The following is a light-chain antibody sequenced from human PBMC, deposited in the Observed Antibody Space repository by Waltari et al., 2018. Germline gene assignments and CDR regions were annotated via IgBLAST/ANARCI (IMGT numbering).Light chain of an antibody. V-gene: IGLV3-21*04. Sequence: SYVLTQSPSVSVAPGETARISCGGDNIGTKSVHWFQQKPGQAPVVVLSYDSKRPSGIPERFSGSKSWNTATLTLSRVEAWDEAYYYCQVWNSNYDPWVFGGGTKLTVL. CDR2: YDS. CDR3: QVWNSNYDPWV. J-gene: IGLJ3*02. CDR1: NIGTKS.